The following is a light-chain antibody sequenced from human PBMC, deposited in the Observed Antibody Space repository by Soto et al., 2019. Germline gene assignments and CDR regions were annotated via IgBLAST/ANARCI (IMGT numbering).Light chain of an antibody. CDR1: QSISEY. CDR2: APS. V-gene: IGKV1-39*01. Sequence: DVQMTQSPPSLSASVGDSVTITCRASQSISEYLNWYQQTPGKAPKLLIYAPSTLQTGVPSRFSGSGSGTDFILTICNLQPEDFATYYCQQSYSTPWTFGQGTKVEI. J-gene: IGKJ1*01. CDR3: QQSYSTPWT.